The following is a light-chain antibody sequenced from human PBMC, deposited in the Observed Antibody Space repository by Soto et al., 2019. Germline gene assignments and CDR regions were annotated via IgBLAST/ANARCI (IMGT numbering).Light chain of an antibody. CDR1: QSINSW. Sequence: DTQMTQSPSTLSASVGDRVTITCRASQSINSWLAWYQQKPGKAPKLLIYKASTLESGVPSRFSGSGSGTEFTLTISTLQPDDFATYYCQQYNIYPLTFGGGTKLEIK. CDR3: QQYNIYPLT. J-gene: IGKJ4*01. CDR2: KAS. V-gene: IGKV1-5*03.